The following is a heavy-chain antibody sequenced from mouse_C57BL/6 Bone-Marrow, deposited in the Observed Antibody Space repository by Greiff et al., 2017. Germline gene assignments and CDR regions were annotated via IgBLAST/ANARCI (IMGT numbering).Heavy chain of an antibody. CDR3: ARKGGSSYDWYFDV. D-gene: IGHD1-1*01. V-gene: IGHV1-42*01. Sequence: EVQLQESGPELVKPGASVKISCKASGYSFTGYYMNWVKQSPEKSLEWIGEINPSTGGTTYNQKFKAKATLTVDKSSSTAYMQLKSLTSEDSAVYYCARKGGSSYDWYFDVWGTGTTVTVSS. J-gene: IGHJ1*03. CDR1: GYSFTGYY. CDR2: INPSTGGT.